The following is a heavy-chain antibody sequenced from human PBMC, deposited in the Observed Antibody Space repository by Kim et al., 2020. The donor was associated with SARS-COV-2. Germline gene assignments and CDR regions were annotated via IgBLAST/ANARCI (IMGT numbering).Heavy chain of an antibody. CDR2: IRRSDGGT. CDR1: GFTVNTYA. D-gene: IGHD3-10*01. CDR3: ARERGGVTNAFDI. Sequence: GGSLRLSCAASGFTVNTYAMSWVRQAPGKGLEWVSDIRRSDGGTFYADSVKGRFTISRDNSKNTLYLQMSSLRADDTALYYCARERGGVTNAFDIWGQGT. J-gene: IGHJ3*02. V-gene: IGHV3-23*01.